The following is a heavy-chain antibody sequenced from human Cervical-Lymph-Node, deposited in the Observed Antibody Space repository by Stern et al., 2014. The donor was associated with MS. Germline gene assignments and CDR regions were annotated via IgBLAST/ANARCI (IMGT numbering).Heavy chain of an antibody. D-gene: IGHD1-1*01. Sequence: QVQLVQSGAEVKKPGDSVKVSCKASGDTTTNYGVTWVRQAPGQGIEWMGWISAHNCNTNYEQKFHGRFTMTTDTSTSTSYMELRILRSDDTAVYFCATFIPTSGTFNWWGQGTLVTVSS. V-gene: IGHV1-18*01. CDR1: GDTTTNYG. J-gene: IGHJ4*02. CDR2: ISAHNCNT. CDR3: ATFIPTSGTFNW.